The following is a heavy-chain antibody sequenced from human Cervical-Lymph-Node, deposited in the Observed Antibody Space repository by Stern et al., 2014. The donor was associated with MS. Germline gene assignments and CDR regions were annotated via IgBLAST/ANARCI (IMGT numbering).Heavy chain of an antibody. CDR3: GRRNCPNGICYIDY. CDR1: GYTFTDYY. CDR2: INPNSGVT. D-gene: IGHD2-8*01. Sequence: VQLVESGPEVKKPGASVHVSCKTSGYTFTDYYIHWVRQAPGQGLEWVGRINPNSGVTDYAQQFQGRVTLTGDTSTTTSYMDLRSLRYDDTAVYYCGRRNCPNGICYIDYWGQGSLVTVSS. V-gene: IGHV1-2*06. J-gene: IGHJ4*02.